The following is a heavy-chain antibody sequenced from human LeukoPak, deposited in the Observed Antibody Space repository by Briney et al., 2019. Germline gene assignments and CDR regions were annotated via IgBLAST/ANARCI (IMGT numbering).Heavy chain of an antibody. CDR2: ISGSGGNT. V-gene: IGHV3-23*01. CDR3: AKDRVGNSYLFDS. Sequence: PGGSLRLSCAASGFTFSSYAMSWVRQAPGKGLEWVSAISGSGGNTYYADSVKGRFTISRDNSKNTLYLQMNSLRAEDTAVYYCAKDRVGNSYLFDSWGQGTLVTVSS. CDR1: GFTFSSYA. D-gene: IGHD6-6*01. J-gene: IGHJ4*02.